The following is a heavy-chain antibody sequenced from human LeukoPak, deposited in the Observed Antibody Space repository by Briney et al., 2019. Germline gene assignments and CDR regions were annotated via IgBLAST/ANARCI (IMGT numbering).Heavy chain of an antibody. CDR2: IYYSGST. Sequence: SETLSLTCTVSGGSVSSGFYYWSWIRQPPGKGLEWIGYIYYSGSTNYNPSLKSRVTISADTSKNQFSLKLRSVTAADTAVYYCARTDALYCSSTSCYDYWGQGTLVTVSS. CDR3: ARTDALYCSSTSCYDY. J-gene: IGHJ4*02. CDR1: GGSVSSGFYY. D-gene: IGHD2-2*01. V-gene: IGHV4-61*01.